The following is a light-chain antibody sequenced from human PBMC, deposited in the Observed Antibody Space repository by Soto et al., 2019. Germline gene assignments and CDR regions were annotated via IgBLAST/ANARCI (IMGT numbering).Light chain of an antibody. J-gene: IGLJ3*02. CDR3: SAYTARSTLV. V-gene: IGLV1-40*01. CDR2: EVR. CDR1: SSNIGTFH. Sequence: QSVLTQPPSVSGAPGQTVTISCSGSSSNIGTFHVHWYQQLPGTTPKLIIYEVRNRPSGISSRFSGSRSGNTASLTISGLQSEDEGDYYCSAYTARSTLVFGGGTKLTVL.